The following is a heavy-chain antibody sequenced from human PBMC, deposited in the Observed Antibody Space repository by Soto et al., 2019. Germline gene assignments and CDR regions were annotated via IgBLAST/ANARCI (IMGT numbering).Heavy chain of an antibody. Sequence: GGSLRLSCAASGFTFSSYGMHWVRQAPGKGLEWVAVIWYDGSNKYYADSVKGRFTISRDNSKNTLYLQMNSLRAEDTAVYYCARDLYVWGSYRNDAFDIWGQGTMVTVSS. V-gene: IGHV3-33*01. CDR3: ARDLYVWGSYRNDAFDI. D-gene: IGHD3-16*02. CDR1: GFTFSSYG. CDR2: IWYDGSNK. J-gene: IGHJ3*02.